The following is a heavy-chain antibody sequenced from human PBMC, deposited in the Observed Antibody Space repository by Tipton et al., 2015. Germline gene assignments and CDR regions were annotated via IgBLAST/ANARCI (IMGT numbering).Heavy chain of an antibody. CDR3: ARAFSDYGSGSYYDASSFDP. Sequence: SLRLSCAASGFRFENYAMHRVRQATGKGLEWVSGISRNSGSIDYADSVKGRFTISRDDAKKSLYLQMHSLRPEDTAFYYCARAFSDYGSGSYYDASSFDPRGLGTLVTVSS. CDR2: ISRNSGSI. D-gene: IGHD3-10*01. CDR1: GFRFENYA. J-gene: IGHJ5*02. V-gene: IGHV3-9*01.